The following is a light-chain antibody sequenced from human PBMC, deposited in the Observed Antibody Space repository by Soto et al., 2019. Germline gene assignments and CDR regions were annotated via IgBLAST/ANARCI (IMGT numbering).Light chain of an antibody. CDR1: QSILYSSINKYF. V-gene: IGKV4-1*01. Sequence: DIVMTQSPDSLAVSLSERATINCKSSQSILYSSINKYFLAWYQHKPGQPPKLLIYRASTRESGVPDRFSGSGSGTDFTLTISSLQAEDVAVYYCQQYYSTPYTFGHGTKLEIK. CDR3: QQYYSTPYT. J-gene: IGKJ2*01. CDR2: RAS.